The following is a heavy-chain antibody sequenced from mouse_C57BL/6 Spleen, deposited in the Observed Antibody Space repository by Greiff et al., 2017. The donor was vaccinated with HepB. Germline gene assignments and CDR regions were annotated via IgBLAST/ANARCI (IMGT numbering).Heavy chain of an antibody. Sequence: VKLQQSGAELVKPGASVKMSCKASGYTFTSYWITWVKQRPGQGLEWIGDIYPGSGSTNYNEKFKSKATLTVDTSSSTAYMQLSSLTSEDSAVYYCARRDDYEAMDYWGQGTSVTVSS. CDR1: GYTFTSYW. V-gene: IGHV1-55*01. CDR2: IYPGSGST. CDR3: ARRDDYEAMDY. J-gene: IGHJ4*01.